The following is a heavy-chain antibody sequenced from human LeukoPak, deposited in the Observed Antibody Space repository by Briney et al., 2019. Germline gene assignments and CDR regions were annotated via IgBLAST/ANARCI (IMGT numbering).Heavy chain of an antibody. V-gene: IGHV1-24*01. Sequence: ASVKVSFKVSGYTLTELSMHWVRQAPGKGLEWMGGFDPEDGETIYAQKFQGRVTMTRDTSISTAYMELGRLRSDDTAVYYRALSTSSGYYSDYWGQGTLVTVSS. D-gene: IGHD3-22*01. CDR2: FDPEDGET. CDR1: GYTLTELS. CDR3: ALSTSSGYYSDY. J-gene: IGHJ4*02.